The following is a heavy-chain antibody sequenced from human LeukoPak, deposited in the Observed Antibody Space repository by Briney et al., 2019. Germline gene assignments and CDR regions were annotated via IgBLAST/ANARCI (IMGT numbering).Heavy chain of an antibody. V-gene: IGHV3-11*04. CDR1: GFTFSDYY. Sequence: GGSLRLSCAASGFTFSDYYMSWIRQAPGKGLEWLSYIGSSNTIYSADSVKGRFTISRDNAKNSLYLQMNSLRAEDTAVYYCTELGITMIGGVWGKGTTVTISS. J-gene: IGHJ6*04. CDR2: IGSSNTI. CDR3: TELGITMIGGV. D-gene: IGHD3-10*02.